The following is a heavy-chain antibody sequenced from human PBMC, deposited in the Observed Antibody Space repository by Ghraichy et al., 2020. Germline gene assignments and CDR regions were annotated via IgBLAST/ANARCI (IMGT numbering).Heavy chain of an antibody. V-gene: IGHV4-30-4*01. CDR3: ARENYDSSGYYYYFDY. CDR1: GGSISSGDYY. Sequence: SETLSLTCTVSGGSISSGDYYWSWIRQPPGKGLEWIGYIYYSGSTYYNPSLKSRVTISVDTSKNQFSLKLSSVTAADTAVYYCARENYDSSGYYYYFDYWGQGTLVTVSS. CDR2: IYYSGST. J-gene: IGHJ4*02. D-gene: IGHD3-22*01.